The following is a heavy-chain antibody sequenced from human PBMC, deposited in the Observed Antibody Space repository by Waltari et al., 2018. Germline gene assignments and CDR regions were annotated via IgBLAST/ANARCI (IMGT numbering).Heavy chain of an antibody. D-gene: IGHD1-1*01. Sequence: ELQLVQSGAEVKKTGETLKIHCKGCGYNWNRTCCGWARQFTGNGLEGVGVIYPVDSDTRYSPSDQGQFTISANKAISTAYLQWSSLKASDTAMYDCAGQGTGWFDPWGQGTLVTVSS. CDR2: IYPVDSDT. CDR1: GYNWNRTC. J-gene: IGHJ5*02. CDR3: AGQGTGWFDP. V-gene: IGHV5-51*01.